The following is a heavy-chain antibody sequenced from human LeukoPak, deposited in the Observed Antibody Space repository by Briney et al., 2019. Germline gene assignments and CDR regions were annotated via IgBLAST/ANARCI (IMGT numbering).Heavy chain of an antibody. Sequence: GGSLRLSCAASGFTFSSYSMNWVRQAPGKGLEWVSSISSSSSYIYYADSVKGRFTISRDNAKNSLYLQMNSLRAEDTAVYYCARSTIFGVVSAFDIWGQGTMVTVSS. CDR2: ISSSSSYI. CDR1: GFTFSSYS. J-gene: IGHJ3*02. CDR3: ARSTIFGVVSAFDI. V-gene: IGHV3-21*01. D-gene: IGHD3-3*01.